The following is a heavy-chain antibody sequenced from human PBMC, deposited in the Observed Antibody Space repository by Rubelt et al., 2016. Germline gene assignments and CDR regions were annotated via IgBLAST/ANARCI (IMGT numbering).Heavy chain of an antibody. CDR3: ACQIKGNLY. CDR1: RFTISNYN. CDR2: ICSSSNAI. J-gene: IGHJ4*02. D-gene: IGHD1-14*01. Sequence: DSRFTISNYNMNWVRQAPGKGLEWLSYICSSSNAIFYADSVKGRFTISRDNAKNSLFLQMNSLRAEDTAVYYCACQIKGNLYWGQGTLVTVSS. V-gene: IGHV3-48*01.